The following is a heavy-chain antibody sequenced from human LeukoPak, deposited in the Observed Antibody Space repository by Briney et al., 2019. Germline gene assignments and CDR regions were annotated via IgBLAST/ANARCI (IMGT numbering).Heavy chain of an antibody. Sequence: PSETLSLTCAVYGGSFSGYYWSWIRQPPGKGLDWIGEINHSGSINYNPSLKSRVTISVDTSKNQFSLKLSSVTAADTAVYYCARGKSYDFWSGYYTGDWFDPWGQGTLVTVSS. D-gene: IGHD3-3*01. V-gene: IGHV4-34*01. CDR3: ARGKSYDFWSGYYTGDWFDP. CDR2: INHSGSI. CDR1: GGSFSGYY. J-gene: IGHJ5*02.